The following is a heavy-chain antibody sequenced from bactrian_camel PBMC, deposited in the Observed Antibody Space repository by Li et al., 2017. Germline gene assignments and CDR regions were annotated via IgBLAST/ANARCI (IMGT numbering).Heavy chain of an antibody. Sequence: HVQLVESGGGSVQAGGSLTLSCAAGRYTYKRNCMGWFRQRPGKDREGLAVLWIGGATTTYADSVKGRFIITRDKAKHTIYLRMNNLEPDDSAVYICAADWRNPTLVWWDQRADPLVSSRYNLWGQGTQVTVS. J-gene: IGHJ4*01. V-gene: IGHV3-3*01. D-gene: IGHD7*01. CDR2: LWIGGATT. CDR3: AADWRNPTLVWWDQRADPLVSSRYNL. CDR1: RYTYKRNC.